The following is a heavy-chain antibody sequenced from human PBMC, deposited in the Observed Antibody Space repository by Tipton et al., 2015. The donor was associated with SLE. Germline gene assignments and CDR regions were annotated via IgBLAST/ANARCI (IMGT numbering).Heavy chain of an antibody. CDR1: GITFSSYA. V-gene: IGHV3-30*04. J-gene: IGHJ3*02. CDR3: ARPITMIVVDDSTTAFDI. D-gene: IGHD3-22*01. CDR2: ISYDGSNK. Sequence: QLVQSGGGVVQPGRSLRLSCAASGITFSSYAMHWVRQAPGKGLEWVAVISYDGSNKYYADSVKGRFTISRDNSKNTLYLQMNSLRAEDTAVYYCARPITMIVVDDSTTAFDIWGQGTMVTVSS.